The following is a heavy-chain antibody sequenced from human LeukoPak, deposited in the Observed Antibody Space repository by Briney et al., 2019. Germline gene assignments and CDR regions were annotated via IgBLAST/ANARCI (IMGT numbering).Heavy chain of an antibody. D-gene: IGHD1-26*01. V-gene: IGHV4-38-2*02. CDR1: GYSISSGYY. CDR2: IYHSGST. Sequence: SETLSLTCTVSGYSISSGYYWGWIRPPPGKGLEWIGSIYHSGSTYYNPSLKSRVTISVDTSKNQFSLKLSSVTAADTAVYYCARDRRPRGSQAIDYWGQGTLVTVSS. CDR3: ARDRRPRGSQAIDY. J-gene: IGHJ4*02.